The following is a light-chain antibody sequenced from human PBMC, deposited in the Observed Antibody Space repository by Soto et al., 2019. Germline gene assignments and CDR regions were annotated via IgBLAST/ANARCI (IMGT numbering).Light chain of an antibody. CDR2: GAS. CDR1: QSVSDS. Sequence: EIVMTQSPATPSVSPGERATLSCRASQSVSDSLAWYQQKPGQAPRLLIYGASTRATGVPARFSGGGSGAEYTLTISRLEPEDFAVYYCQQYSSSRTFGQGTKVDIK. J-gene: IGKJ1*01. CDR3: QQYSSSRT. V-gene: IGKV3-15*01.